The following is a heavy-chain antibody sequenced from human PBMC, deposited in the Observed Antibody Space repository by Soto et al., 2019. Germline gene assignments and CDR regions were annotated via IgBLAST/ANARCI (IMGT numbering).Heavy chain of an antibody. D-gene: IGHD2-21*01. CDR1: GFTFSSYA. J-gene: IGHJ4*02. Sequence: EVPLLESGGGLIQPGGSLRLSCAASGFTFSSYALTWVRQAPGKGLEWVSAISGSGSSTYYADSVKGRFAISRDNSKNTLYLQMNSLRAEDTARYYCAGSMSWNLDYWGQGTQVTVSS. CDR2: ISGSGSST. CDR3: AGSMSWNLDY. V-gene: IGHV3-23*01.